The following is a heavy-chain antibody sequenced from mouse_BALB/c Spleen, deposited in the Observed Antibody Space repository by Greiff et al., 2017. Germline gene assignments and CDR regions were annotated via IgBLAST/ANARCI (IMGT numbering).Heavy chain of an antibody. V-gene: IGHV1-4*02. Sequence: QVQLQQSGAELVRPGASVKLSCKASGYTFTSYTMHWVKQRPGQGLEWIGYINPSSGYTEYNQKFKDKTTLTADKSSSTAYMQLSSLTSEDSAVYYCATFYYASSWFAYWGQGTLVTVAA. CDR1: GYTFTSYT. J-gene: IGHJ3*01. D-gene: IGHD2-1*01. CDR2: INPSSGYT. CDR3: ATFYYASSWFAY.